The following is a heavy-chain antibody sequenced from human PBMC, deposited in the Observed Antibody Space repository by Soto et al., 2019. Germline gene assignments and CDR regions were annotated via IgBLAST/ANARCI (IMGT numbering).Heavy chain of an antibody. J-gene: IGHJ4*02. CDR1: GASLNGYY. CDR2: IFYSGST. V-gene: IGHV4-59*01. D-gene: IGHD5-12*01. CDR3: ARGSPARATWNFDF. Sequence: SETLSLTCTVSGASLNGYYWSWIRQPPGKGLEWIGYIFYSGSTNYNPSLKSRVTISLDTSGNQFSLQLSSVSAADTAMYYCARGSPARATWNFDFWGQGTLVTVSS.